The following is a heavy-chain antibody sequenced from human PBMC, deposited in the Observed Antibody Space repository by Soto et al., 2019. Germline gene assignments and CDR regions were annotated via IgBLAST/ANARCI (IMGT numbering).Heavy chain of an antibody. CDR2: IWYDGSNK. CDR3: AREVMAGTSYFDY. V-gene: IGHV3-33*01. D-gene: IGHD6-19*01. CDR1: GFTFSSYG. J-gene: IGHJ4*02. Sequence: PGGSLRLSCAASGFTFSSYGMHWVRQAPGKGLEWVAVIWYDGSNKYYADSVKGRFTISRDNPKNTLYLQMNSLRAEDTAVYYCAREVMAGTSYFDYWGQGTLVTVSS.